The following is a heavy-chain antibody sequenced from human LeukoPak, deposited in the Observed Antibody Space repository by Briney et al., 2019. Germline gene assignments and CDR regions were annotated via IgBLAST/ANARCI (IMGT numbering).Heavy chain of an antibody. Sequence: SETLSLTCTVSGGSISSSSYYWGWIRQPPGKGLEWIGSTYYSGSAYYNPSLKSRVTISVDTSKNQFSLKLSSVTAADTAVYYCARGIYSSGWHYFDYWGQGTLVTVSS. D-gene: IGHD6-19*01. V-gene: IGHV4-39*01. CDR2: TYYSGSA. CDR3: ARGIYSSGWHYFDY. J-gene: IGHJ4*02. CDR1: GGSISSSSYY.